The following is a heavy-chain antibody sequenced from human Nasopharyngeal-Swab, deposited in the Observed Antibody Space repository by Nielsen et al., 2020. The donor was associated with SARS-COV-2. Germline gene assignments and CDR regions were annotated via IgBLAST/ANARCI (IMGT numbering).Heavy chain of an antibody. J-gene: IGHJ4*02. CDR2: ISPDGGQK. Sequence: GESLKISCAGSGFTFSSKWMNWARQAPGKGLEWVANISPDGGQKYYADSVKGRFTISRDNAKNSLYLQMNSLRAEDTAVYYCAREGPYYYDSSGYYPFDYWGQGTLVTVSS. D-gene: IGHD3-22*01. V-gene: IGHV3-7*04. CDR1: GFTFSSKW. CDR3: AREGPYYYDSSGYYPFDY.